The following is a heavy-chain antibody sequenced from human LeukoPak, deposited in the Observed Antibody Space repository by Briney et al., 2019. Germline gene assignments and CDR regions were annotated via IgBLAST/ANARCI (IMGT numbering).Heavy chain of an antibody. D-gene: IGHD3-10*01. V-gene: IGHV4-4*09. Sequence: SETLSLTCTVSGGSISSYYWSWIRQPPGKGLEWIGYIYTSGSTNYNPSLKSRVTISVDTSKNQFSLKLSSVTAADTAVYYCARRRIYYGSGSYDYWGQGTLVTVSS. CDR2: IYTSGST. CDR1: GGSISSYY. J-gene: IGHJ4*02. CDR3: ARRRIYYGSGSYDY.